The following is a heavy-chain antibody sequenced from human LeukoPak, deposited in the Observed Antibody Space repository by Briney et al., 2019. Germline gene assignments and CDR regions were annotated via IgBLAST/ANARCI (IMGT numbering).Heavy chain of an antibody. D-gene: IGHD3-10*01. Sequence: GGSLRLSCAASGFTFSSYGMHWVRQAPGRGLEWVAFIRHDGTNKYYADSVKGRFTISRDNSENTLYLQMNSLRAEDTAVYHCAKEEPPNYYGSGSYADYWGQGTLVTVSS. CDR2: IRHDGTNK. CDR3: AKEEPPNYYGSGSYADY. CDR1: GFTFSSYG. J-gene: IGHJ4*02. V-gene: IGHV3-30*02.